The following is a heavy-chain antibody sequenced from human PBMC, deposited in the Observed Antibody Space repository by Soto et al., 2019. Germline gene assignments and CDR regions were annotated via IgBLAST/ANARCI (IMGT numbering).Heavy chain of an antibody. CDR3: ARSPFDYSNFFDY. V-gene: IGHV3-33*01. CDR1: GFTFSSYG. J-gene: IGHJ4*02. CDR2: IWYDGSNK. D-gene: IGHD4-4*01. Sequence: PGGSLRLSCAASGFTFSSYGMHWVRQAPGKGLEWVAVIWYDGSNKYYADSVKGRFTISRDNSKNTLYLQMNSLRAEDTAVYYCARSPFDYSNFFDYWGQGTLVTVSS.